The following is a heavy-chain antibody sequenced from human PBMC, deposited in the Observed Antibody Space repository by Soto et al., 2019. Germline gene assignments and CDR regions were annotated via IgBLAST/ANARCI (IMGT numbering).Heavy chain of an antibody. CDR2: ISAYNGNT. CDR1: GYTFTSYG. V-gene: IGHV1-18*04. D-gene: IGHD3-3*01. Sequence: ASVKVSCKASGYTFTSYGISWVRQAPGQGLEWMGWISAYNGNTNYAQKLQGRVTMTTDTSTSTAYMELRSLRSDDTAVYYCARGYYDFWSGYYTDYFAYWGQGTLVTVSS. CDR3: ARGYYDFWSGYYTDYFAY. J-gene: IGHJ4*02.